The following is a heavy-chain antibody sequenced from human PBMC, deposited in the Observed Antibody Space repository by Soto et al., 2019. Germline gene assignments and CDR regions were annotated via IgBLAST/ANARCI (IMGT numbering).Heavy chain of an antibody. CDR2: IYYSGST. J-gene: IGHJ4*02. V-gene: IGHV4-31*03. Sequence: QVQLQESGPGLVKPSQTLSLTCTVSGGSISSGGYYWSWIRQHPGKGLEWIGYIYYSGSTYYNPSLKSRVTISVDTSKNQFSLKLSSVTAADTAVYYCARGSPYDYIWGNYRSIPYYFDYWGQGTLVTVSS. CDR3: ARGSPYDYIWGNYRSIPYYFDY. D-gene: IGHD3-16*02. CDR1: GGSISSGGYY.